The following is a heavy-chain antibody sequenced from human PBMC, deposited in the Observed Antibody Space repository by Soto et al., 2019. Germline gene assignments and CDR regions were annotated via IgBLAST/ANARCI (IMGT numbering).Heavy chain of an antibody. V-gene: IGHV3-74*01. CDR1: GFTFSSHW. Sequence: EVQLVESGGGLVQPGGSLRLSCAASGFTFSSHWLHWVRQAPGKGLVWVSRINSDGSSTNYADSVKGQFTISRDNAKNTVYLQVNSLGAEDTAVYYCARGGSGTYLLDYWGQGTLVTVSS. D-gene: IGHD3-10*01. CDR2: INSDGSST. J-gene: IGHJ4*02. CDR3: ARGGSGTYLLDY.